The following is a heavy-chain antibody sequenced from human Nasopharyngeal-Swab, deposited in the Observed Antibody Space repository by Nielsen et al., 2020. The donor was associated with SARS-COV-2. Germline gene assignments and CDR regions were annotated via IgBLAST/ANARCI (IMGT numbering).Heavy chain of an antibody. CDR1: GFTFSSYG. D-gene: IGHD6-19*01. J-gene: IGHJ5*02. V-gene: IGHV3-30*03. Sequence: GGSLRLSCAASGFTFSSYGMHWVRQAPGKRLEWVAVISYDGSNKYYADSVKGRFTISRDNAKNSLYLQMNSLRAEDTAVYYCARGPIRLYSSGWYEGGWFDPWGQGTLVTVSS. CDR3: ARGPIRLYSSGWYEGGWFDP. CDR2: ISYDGSNK.